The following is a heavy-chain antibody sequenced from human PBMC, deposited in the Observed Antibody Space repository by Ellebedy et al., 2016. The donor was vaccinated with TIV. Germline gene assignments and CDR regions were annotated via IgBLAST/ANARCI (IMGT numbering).Heavy chain of an antibody. D-gene: IGHD2-2*01. CDR3: AKAQFFCTSCYLNAFDI. Sequence: GESLKISXAASGFTFSSYAMSWVCQAPGKGLEWVSAISGSGGSTYYADSVKGRFTISRDNSKNTLYLQMNSLRAEDTAVYYCAKAQFFCTSCYLNAFDIWGQGTMVTVSS. CDR1: GFTFSSYA. CDR2: ISGSGGST. V-gene: IGHV3-23*01. J-gene: IGHJ3*02.